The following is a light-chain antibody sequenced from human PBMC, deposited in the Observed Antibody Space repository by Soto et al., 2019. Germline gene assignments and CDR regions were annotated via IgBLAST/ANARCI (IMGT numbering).Light chain of an antibody. CDR1: SSDVGGYSY. J-gene: IGLJ1*01. V-gene: IGLV2-14*01. CDR3: SSYTTTNTHV. CDR2: EVS. Sequence: QSALTQPASVSGSPGQSITISCTGTSSDVGGYSYVSWYQQHPGKAPKLMIYEVSDRPSGVSNRFSDSKSGNTASLTISGLQAEDEADYYCSSYTTTNTHVFGTGTKVTVL.